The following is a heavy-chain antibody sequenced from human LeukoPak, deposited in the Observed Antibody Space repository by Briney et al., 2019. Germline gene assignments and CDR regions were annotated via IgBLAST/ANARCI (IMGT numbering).Heavy chain of an antibody. CDR2: ISTRGGST. D-gene: IGHD4-17*01. CDR1: GFTFNSYV. V-gene: IGHV3-23*01. Sequence: GSLRLSCAASGFTFNSYVMSWVRQTPGKGLEWVSYISTRGGSTYYADSVKGRFTISRDNSKNTLNLQMNSLRAEDTAVYYCAKGRPYGDYVSDFDYWGQGTLVTVSS. CDR3: AKGRPYGDYVSDFDY. J-gene: IGHJ4*02.